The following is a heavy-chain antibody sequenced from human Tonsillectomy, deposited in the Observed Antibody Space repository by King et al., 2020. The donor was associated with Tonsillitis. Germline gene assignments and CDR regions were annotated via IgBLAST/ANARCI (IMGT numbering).Heavy chain of an antibody. CDR3: ARADYGGDDAFDI. D-gene: IGHD4-23*01. CDR2: IYHSGST. CDR1: GGSISSGGYS. J-gene: IGHJ3*02. Sequence: QLQESGSGLVKPSQTLSLTCAVSGGSISSGGYSWSWIRQPPGKGLEWIGYIYHSGSTYYNPSLKSRVTISVDRSKNQISLKLSSVTAADTAVYYCARADYGGDDAFDIWGQGTMVTVSS. V-gene: IGHV4-30-2*01.